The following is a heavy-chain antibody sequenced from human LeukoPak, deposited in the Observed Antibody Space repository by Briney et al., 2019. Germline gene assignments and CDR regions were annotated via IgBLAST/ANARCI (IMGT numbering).Heavy chain of an antibody. D-gene: IGHD3-22*01. CDR1: GGSFSGYY. Sequence: PSETLSLTCAVYGGSFSGYYWSGIRQPPGKGREWIGEINHSGITNYNPSLKSRVTISVDTSKNQISLKLSSVTAADTAVYYCARFVTYYYDSSGNFRGVLFFDPWGQGTLVTVSS. J-gene: IGHJ5*02. CDR3: ARFVTYYYDSSGNFRGVLFFDP. V-gene: IGHV4-34*01. CDR2: INHSGIT.